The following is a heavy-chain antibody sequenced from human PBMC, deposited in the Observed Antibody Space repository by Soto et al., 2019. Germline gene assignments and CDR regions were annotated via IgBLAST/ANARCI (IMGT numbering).Heavy chain of an antibody. CDR2: ISGRGDEI. Sequence: GGSLRLSCAASGITFSDFAMAWLRQTTGKGLEWVSTISGRGDEIYYADSVKGRFTISRDNSRSTLYLQMNSLRAKDTAVYFCAKEYYYDSSFDYWGQGVLVTVSS. CDR1: GITFSDFA. CDR3: AKEYYYDSSFDY. V-gene: IGHV3-23*01. D-gene: IGHD3-22*01. J-gene: IGHJ4*02.